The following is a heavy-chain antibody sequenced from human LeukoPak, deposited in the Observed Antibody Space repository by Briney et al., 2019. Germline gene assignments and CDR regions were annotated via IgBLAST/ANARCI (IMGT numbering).Heavy chain of an antibody. J-gene: IGHJ4*02. CDR1: GGSISSYY. CDR2: IYYSGST. D-gene: IGHD6-19*01. V-gene: IGHV4-59*01. Sequence: PSETLSLTCIVSGGSISSYYWGWIRQPPGKGLEWIGYIYYSGSTNYNPSLKSRVTISVDTSKNQFSLKLSSVTAADTAVYYCARANSGWHPGDRGFDYWGQGTLVTVSS. CDR3: ARANSGWHPGDRGFDY.